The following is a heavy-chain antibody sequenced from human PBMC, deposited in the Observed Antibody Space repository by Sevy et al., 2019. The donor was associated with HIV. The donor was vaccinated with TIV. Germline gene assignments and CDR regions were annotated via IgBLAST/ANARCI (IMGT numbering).Heavy chain of an antibody. CDR2: IYPGDSDT. V-gene: IGHV5-51*01. Sequence: GESLKISCKGSEYSFTSYRIGWVRQMPGKGLGWRGIIYPGDSDTSYSPSFQGQVTTPADKSISTAYLQWSSLKASDTAMYYCARRATGRGYYYYYMDVWGKGTTVTVSS. D-gene: IGHD1-26*01. J-gene: IGHJ6*03. CDR1: EYSFTSYR. CDR3: ARRATGRGYYYYYMDV.